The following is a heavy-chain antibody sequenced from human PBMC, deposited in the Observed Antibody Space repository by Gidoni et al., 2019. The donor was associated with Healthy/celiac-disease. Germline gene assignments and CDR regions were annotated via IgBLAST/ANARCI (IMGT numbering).Heavy chain of an antibody. V-gene: IGHV4-39*07. J-gene: IGHJ4*02. CDR3: ARSASTFDY. CDR1: GGSISSSSYY. Sequence: QLPLQESGPGLVKPSETLSLTCTVSGGSISSSSYYWDWIRQPPGKGLEWIGSIYYSGSTYYNPSLKSRVTISVDTSKNQFSLKLSSVTAADTAVYYCARSASTFDYWGQGTLVTVSS. CDR2: IYYSGST.